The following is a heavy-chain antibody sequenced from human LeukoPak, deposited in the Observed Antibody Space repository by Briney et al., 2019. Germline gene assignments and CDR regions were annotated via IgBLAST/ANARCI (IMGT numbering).Heavy chain of an antibody. CDR1: GGSISSYY. CDR2: IYYSGST. CDR3: VRHVTMIRLDY. V-gene: IGHV4-59*08. J-gene: IGHJ4*02. D-gene: IGHD3-10*01. Sequence: PSETLSLTCTVSGGSISSYYWSWIRQPPGKGLEWIGYIYYSGSTNYNPSLKSRVTISLDTSKNQFSLKLNSVTAADTAVYYCVRHVTMIRLDYWGQGTLVTVSS.